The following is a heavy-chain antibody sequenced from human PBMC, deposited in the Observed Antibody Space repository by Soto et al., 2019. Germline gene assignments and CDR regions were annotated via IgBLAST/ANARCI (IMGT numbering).Heavy chain of an antibody. CDR1: GGSISSGGYY. Sequence: QVQLQESGPGLVKPSQTLSLTCTVSGGSISSGGYYWSWIRQHPGKGLEWIGYIYYSGSTYYNPXLKSRVTTSVXXSXNXXSLKLSSVTAADTAVYYCARDRPLSYSSSFYGMDVWGQGTTVTVSS. J-gene: IGHJ6*02. CDR3: ARDRPLSYSSSFYGMDV. V-gene: IGHV4-31*03. D-gene: IGHD6-13*01. CDR2: IYYSGST.